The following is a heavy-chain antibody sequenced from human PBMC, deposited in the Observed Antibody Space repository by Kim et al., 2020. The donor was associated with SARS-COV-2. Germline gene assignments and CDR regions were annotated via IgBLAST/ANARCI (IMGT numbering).Heavy chain of an antibody. D-gene: IGHD5-12*01. J-gene: IGHJ3*02. Sequence: SETLSLTCTVSGGSISSYYWSWIRQPPGKGLEWIGYIYYSGSTNYNPSLKSRVTISVDTSKNQFSLKLSSVTAADTAVYYCAREGYRGWLQKKYAFDIWGQGTMVTVSS. V-gene: IGHV4-59*01. CDR2: IYYSGST. CDR3: AREGYRGWLQKKYAFDI. CDR1: GGSISSYY.